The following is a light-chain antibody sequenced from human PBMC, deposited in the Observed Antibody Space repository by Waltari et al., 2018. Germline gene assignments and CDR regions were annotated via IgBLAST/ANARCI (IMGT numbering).Light chain of an antibody. Sequence: EIVMTQSPATLSVSPGERATLSCRASQSPSHRLAWYQQKPGQAPRLLIYAASTRATGIPARFSGSGSGTEFTLTISSLQSEGSAVYYCQQYNDWPPWTFGQGTKVEI. CDR2: AAS. CDR3: QQYNDWPPWT. V-gene: IGKV3-15*01. J-gene: IGKJ1*01. CDR1: QSPSHR.